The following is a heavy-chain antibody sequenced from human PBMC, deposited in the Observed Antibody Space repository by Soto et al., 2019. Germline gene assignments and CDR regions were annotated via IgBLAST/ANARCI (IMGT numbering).Heavy chain of an antibody. J-gene: IGHJ6*02. D-gene: IGHD2-2*01. V-gene: IGHV4-31*03. Sequence: PWETLSLTCTVSGGSISSGGYYWSWIRQHPGKGLEWIGYIYYSGSTYYNPSLKSRVTISVDTSKNQFSLKLSSVTAADTAVYYCARDRVPAAPYYYYGMDVWGQGTTVTVSS. CDR3: ARDRVPAAPYYYYGMDV. CDR1: GGSISSGGYY. CDR2: IYYSGST.